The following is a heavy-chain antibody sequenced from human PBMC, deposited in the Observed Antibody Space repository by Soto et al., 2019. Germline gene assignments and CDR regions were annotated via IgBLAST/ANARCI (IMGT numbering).Heavy chain of an antibody. CDR2: INPNSGGT. V-gene: IGHV1-2*02. CDR1: GYTFTGYY. CDR3: ARDLIGVVVITSYFDY. J-gene: IGHJ4*02. D-gene: IGHD3-22*01. Sequence: ASVKVSCKASGYTFTGYYMHWVRQAPGQGLEWTGWINPNSGGTNYAQKFQGRVTMTRDTSISTAYMELSRLRSDDTAVYYCARDLIGVVVITSYFDYWGQGTLVTVSS.